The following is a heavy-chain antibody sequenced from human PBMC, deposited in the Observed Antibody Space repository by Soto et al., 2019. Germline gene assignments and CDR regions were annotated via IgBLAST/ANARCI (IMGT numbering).Heavy chain of an antibody. CDR1: GFTFSSYD. Sequence: QPGGSLRLSCAASGFTFSSYDMSWVRQAPGKGLEWVSAISGSGVITYYADSVKGPFTISRDNFRNTLFLQMDSLRVEDTAVYYCARRGAFYYDYWGQGTLVTVSS. CDR3: ARRGAFYYDY. J-gene: IGHJ4*02. D-gene: IGHD3-3*02. CDR2: ISGSGVIT. V-gene: IGHV3-23*01.